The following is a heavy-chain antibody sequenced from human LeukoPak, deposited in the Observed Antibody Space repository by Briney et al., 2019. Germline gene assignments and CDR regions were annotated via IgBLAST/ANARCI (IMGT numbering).Heavy chain of an antibody. CDR3: VGNYDILTGYHPYYLYY. D-gene: IGHD3-9*01. V-gene: IGHV4-59*01. J-gene: IGHJ4*02. Sequence: SETLSLTCTVSGGSISSYYWSWIRQPPGKGLEWIGYIYYSGSTNYNPSLKSRVTISVDTSKNQFSLKLSSVTAADTAVYYCVGNYDILTGYHPYYLYYWGQGTLVTVSS. CDR1: GGSISSYY. CDR2: IYYSGST.